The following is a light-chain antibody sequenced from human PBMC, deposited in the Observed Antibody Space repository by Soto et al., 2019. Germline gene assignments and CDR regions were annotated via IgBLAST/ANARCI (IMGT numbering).Light chain of an antibody. CDR1: QSFRGL. J-gene: IGKJ5*01. Sequence: EVVLTQSPVPLSLSPGERATLSCRASQSFRGLLAWYQQKPGQAPRLLIYDAYTRATGIPPRFSGSGSGTDFNLTISSLEPEDSAVYYCQQRHMWPITFGQGTRLEIK. CDR2: DAY. CDR3: QQRHMWPIT. V-gene: IGKV3-11*01.